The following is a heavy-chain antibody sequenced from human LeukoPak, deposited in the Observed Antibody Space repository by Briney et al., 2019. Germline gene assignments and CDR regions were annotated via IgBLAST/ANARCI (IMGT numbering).Heavy chain of an antibody. J-gene: IGHJ6*02. CDR2: ISSGGST. Sequence: GGSLRLSCAASGLTVSSNYMSWVRQAPGKGLEWVSLISSGGSTYYADSVRGRFTISRDNSKNTLYLQMNSLRAEDTAVYYCAKDQGQGYGMDVWGQGTTVTVSS. CDR3: AKDQGQGYGMDV. CDR1: GLTVSSNY. V-gene: IGHV3-66*01.